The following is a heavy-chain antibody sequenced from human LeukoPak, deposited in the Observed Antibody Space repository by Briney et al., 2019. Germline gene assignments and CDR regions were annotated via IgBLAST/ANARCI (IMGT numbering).Heavy chain of an antibody. CDR1: GFIFNNYA. CDR2: ISESGGST. Sequence: QSGGSLRLSCAVSGFIFNNYAISWVRQAPGRGLEWVSSISESGGSTYYADSVKGRFTISRDNSKNTLYLQMNSLRAEDTAVYYCAKEKITMVLYFDSWGQGTLVTVSS. J-gene: IGHJ4*02. V-gene: IGHV3-23*01. CDR3: AKEKITMVLYFDS. D-gene: IGHD3-10*01.